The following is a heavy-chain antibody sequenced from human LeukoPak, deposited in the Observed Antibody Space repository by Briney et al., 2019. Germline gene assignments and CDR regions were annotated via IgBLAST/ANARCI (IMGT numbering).Heavy chain of an antibody. Sequence: SETLSLTCAVCGRSFSGYYWSWIRQPPGKGLEWIGEINHSGSTNYNPSLKSRVTISVDTSKNQFSLKLSSVPAADTAVYYCARGRWNEDYYYYGMDVWGQGTTVTVSS. CDR3: ARGRWNEDYYYYGMDV. CDR2: INHSGST. V-gene: IGHV4-34*01. CDR1: GRSFSGYY. J-gene: IGHJ6*02. D-gene: IGHD1-1*01.